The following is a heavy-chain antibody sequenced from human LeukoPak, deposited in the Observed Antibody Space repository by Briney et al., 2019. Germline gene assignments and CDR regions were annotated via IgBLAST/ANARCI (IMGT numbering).Heavy chain of an antibody. CDR1: GYSFISYY. CDR2: INPNYGDT. D-gene: IGHD3-10*01. CDR3: ARDLYYTSGIYKGLDY. V-gene: IGHV1-46*01. Sequence: ASVKISCKASGYSFISYYIHWVRQAPGQGLDWLGMINPNYGDTKYAQRFQGRLIMTRDTSTNTVYMELSSLRPEDTAVYFCARDLYYTSGIYKGLDYWGQGTLVIVSS. J-gene: IGHJ4*02.